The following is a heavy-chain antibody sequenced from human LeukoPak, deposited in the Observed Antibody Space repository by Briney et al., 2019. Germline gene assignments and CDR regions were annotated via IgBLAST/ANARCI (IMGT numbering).Heavy chain of an antibody. V-gene: IGHV1-69*04. CDR1: GCTFSSYA. CDR3: ARDPGYYDSSGQGGY. Sequence: SVKVSCKASGCTFSSYAISWVRQAPGQGLEWMGRIIPTLGIANYAQKFQGRVTITADKSTSTAYMELSSLRSEDTAVYYCARDPGYYDSSGQGGYWGQGTLVTVSS. J-gene: IGHJ4*02. D-gene: IGHD3-22*01. CDR2: IIPTLGIA.